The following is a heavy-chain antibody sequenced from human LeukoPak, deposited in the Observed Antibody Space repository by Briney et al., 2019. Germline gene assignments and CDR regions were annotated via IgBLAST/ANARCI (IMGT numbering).Heavy chain of an antibody. D-gene: IGHD1-1*01. CDR1: GFIFSNFA. CDR2: IVGSGART. J-gene: IGHJ4*02. V-gene: IGHV3-23*01. CDR3: ARHFTVGNFDY. Sequence: QPGGSLRLSCAASGFIFSNFAMSWVPQLPGRGLGWVSVIVGSGARTFYAGSLKGRFTISRDNSKNTVYLQMNSLRAEDTAVYYCARHFTVGNFDYWGQGTLVTVSS.